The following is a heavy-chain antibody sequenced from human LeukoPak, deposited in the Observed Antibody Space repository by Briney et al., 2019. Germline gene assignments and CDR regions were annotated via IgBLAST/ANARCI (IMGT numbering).Heavy chain of an antibody. CDR2: INPNSGGA. CDR3: ARGSGYGDSPGLD. D-gene: IGHD4-17*01. CDR1: GYIFTDYY. Sequence: ASVKVSCKASGYIFTDYYIHWVRQAPGQGLEWMGRINPNSGGANYAQQFQGRVTMTRDTPISIAYMEVVRLTSDDTAVYYCARGSGYGDSPGLDWGQRTLVTVSS. V-gene: IGHV1-2*06. J-gene: IGHJ4*02.